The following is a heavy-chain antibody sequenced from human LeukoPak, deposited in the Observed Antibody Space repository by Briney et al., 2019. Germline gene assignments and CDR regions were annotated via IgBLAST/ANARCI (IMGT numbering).Heavy chain of an antibody. CDR3: ARERPDSRNLDS. Sequence: PGGSLRLSCAAFGFIVRSNHINWVRQAPGMGLEWVSITYSGETTYYADSVRGRFIISRDESKNTLSLEMNDLRVEDTAVYYCARERPDSRNLDSWGRGALVTVSS. CDR1: GFIVRSNH. CDR2: TYSGETT. J-gene: IGHJ4*02. V-gene: IGHV3-66*01. D-gene: IGHD1-14*01.